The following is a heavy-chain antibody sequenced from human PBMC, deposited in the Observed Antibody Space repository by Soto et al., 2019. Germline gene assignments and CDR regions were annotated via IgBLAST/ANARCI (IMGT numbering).Heavy chain of an antibody. CDR2: ISYDGSNK. D-gene: IGHD2-15*01. CDR3: ARALVVVAATRGSWFDP. V-gene: IGHV3-30-3*01. J-gene: IGHJ5*02. CDR1: GFTFSSYA. Sequence: ESGGGVVQPGRSLRLSCAASGFTFSSYAMHWVRQAPGKGLEWVAVISYDGSNKYYADSVKGRFTISRDNSKNTLYLQMNSLRAEDTAVYYCARALVVVAATRGSWFDPWGQGTLVTVSS.